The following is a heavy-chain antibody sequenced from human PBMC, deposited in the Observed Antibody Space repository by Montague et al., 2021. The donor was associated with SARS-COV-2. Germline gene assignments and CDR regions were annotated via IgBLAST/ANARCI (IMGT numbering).Heavy chain of an antibody. D-gene: IGHD2-15*01. CDR2: ITRDGSTT. CDR3: AHIVMVVAAVLDGVFDL. CDR1: GFIFDDYA. J-gene: IGHJ3*01. V-gene: IGHV3-43*02. Sequence: SLRLSCAASGFIFDDYAMHWVRQVPGKGLEWVALITRDGSTTSYADSVKGRFTISRDNNKDSLYLQMTSLRTDDSAVYYCAHIVMVVAAVLDGVFDLWGQGTMVTVSS.